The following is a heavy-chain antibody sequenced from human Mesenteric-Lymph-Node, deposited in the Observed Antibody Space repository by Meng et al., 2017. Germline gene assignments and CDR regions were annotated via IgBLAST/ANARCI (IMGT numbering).Heavy chain of an antibody. V-gene: IGHV3-49*04. J-gene: IGHJ3*02. CDR2: IRSKAYGGTT. CDR3: TPEIAYYYDSSGYYYGHDAFDI. D-gene: IGHD3-22*01. Sequence: GESLKISCTASGFTFGDYAMSWVRQAPGKGLEWVGFIRSKAYGGTTEYAASVKGRFTISRDDSKSIAYLQMNSLKTEDTAVYYCTPEIAYYYDSSGYYYGHDAFDIWGQGTMVTVSS. CDR1: GFTFGDYA.